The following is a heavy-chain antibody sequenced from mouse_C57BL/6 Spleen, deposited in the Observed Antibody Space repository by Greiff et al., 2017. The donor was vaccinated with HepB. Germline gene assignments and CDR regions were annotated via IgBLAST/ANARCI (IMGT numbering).Heavy chain of an antibody. CDR1: GFTFSDYG. CDR3: ARYYGSSYDAMDY. J-gene: IGHJ4*01. CDR2: ISSGSSTI. D-gene: IGHD1-1*01. Sequence: EVQGVESGGGLVKPGGSLQLSCAASGFTFSDYGMHWVRQAPEKGLEWVAYISSGSSTIYYADTVEGRFTIFRDHAKNTLILQMTSLRSVDTAMYYCARYYGSSYDAMDYWGQGTSVTVSS. V-gene: IGHV5-17*01.